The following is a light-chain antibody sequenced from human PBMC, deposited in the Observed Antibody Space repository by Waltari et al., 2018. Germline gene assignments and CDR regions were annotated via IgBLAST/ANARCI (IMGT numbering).Light chain of an antibody. Sequence: EIVLTQYPGTLSLSPRERATLSCRASQSVSRSLAWHQQKPGQAPRLLIYGASNRAAGIPDRFSGSGSGTDFSLTISRLEPEDFAVYYCQHYVRLPATFGQGTKVEIK. CDR3: QHYVRLPAT. CDR1: QSVSRS. V-gene: IGKV3-20*01. CDR2: GAS. J-gene: IGKJ1*01.